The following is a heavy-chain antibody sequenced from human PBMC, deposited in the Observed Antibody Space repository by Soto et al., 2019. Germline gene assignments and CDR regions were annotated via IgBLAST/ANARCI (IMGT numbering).Heavy chain of an antibody. V-gene: IGHV1-46*03. J-gene: IGHJ6*03. CDR3: ARHSHDFWSGYLYYYYYYMDV. CDR1: GYTFTSYY. CDR2: INPSGGST. D-gene: IGHD3-3*01. Sequence: ASVKVSCKASGYTFTSYYMHWVRQAPGQGLEWMGIINPSGGSTSYAQKFQGRVTMTRDTSTSTVYMELSSLRSEDTAVYYCARHSHDFWSGYLYYYYYYMDVWGKGTTVTVSS.